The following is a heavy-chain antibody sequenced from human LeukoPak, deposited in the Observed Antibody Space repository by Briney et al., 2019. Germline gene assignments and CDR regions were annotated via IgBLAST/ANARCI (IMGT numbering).Heavy chain of an antibody. CDR3: ARDNSVGDTAWWFDP. D-gene: IGHD1-26*01. Sequence: ASVMVSCKATGYTFTAYYMHWVRQAPGQGLEWMGLINPSGSDTVYAQKFQGRVTMTRDMSTSTDYMELSSLRFDDTAVYYCARDNSVGDTAWWFDPWGQGTLVTVSS. J-gene: IGHJ5*02. CDR1: GYTFTAYY. CDR2: INPSGSDT. V-gene: IGHV1-46*01.